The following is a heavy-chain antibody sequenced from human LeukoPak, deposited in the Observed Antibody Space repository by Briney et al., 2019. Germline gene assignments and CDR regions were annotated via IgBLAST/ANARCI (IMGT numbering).Heavy chain of an antibody. V-gene: IGHV4-4*07. J-gene: IGHJ4*02. CDR3: ARTQATYYDCWSGYSLFDY. CDR2: IYTSGST. D-gene: IGHD3-3*01. Sequence: PSETLSLTCTVSGGSISSYYWSWIRQPAGRGLEWIGRIYTSGSTNYNPSLTSRVTMSVDTPKNQFSLKLSSVTAADTAVYYCARTQATYYDCWSGYSLFDYWGQGTLVTVSS. CDR1: GGSISSYY.